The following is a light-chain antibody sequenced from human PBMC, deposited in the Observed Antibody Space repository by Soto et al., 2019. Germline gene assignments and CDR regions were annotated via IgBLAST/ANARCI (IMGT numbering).Light chain of an antibody. Sequence: QSVLTQAPSVSGTPGQRVTITCSGSSSNIGRNSVNWYQHLPGTAPKLLTHGNNHRPSGVPDRFSGSKSGTSASLAISGLQPEDEADYSCAAWDDSLNEYVFGDGTKVTVL. CDR3: AAWDDSLNEYV. J-gene: IGLJ1*01. CDR2: GNN. CDR1: SSNIGRNS. V-gene: IGLV1-44*01.